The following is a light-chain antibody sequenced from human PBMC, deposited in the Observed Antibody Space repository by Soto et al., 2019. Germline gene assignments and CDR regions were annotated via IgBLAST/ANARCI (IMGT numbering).Light chain of an antibody. Sequence: IQMTQSPSSLSASLGDRVTITCRASQSISSYLNWYQQKPGKAPKLLIYAASSLQSGVPSRVSGSGSGTDFTLTISSLQPEDFATYYCQQSYSTLWTLGQGTKVEIK. CDR1: QSISSY. CDR3: QQSYSTLWT. CDR2: AAS. J-gene: IGKJ1*01. V-gene: IGKV1-39*01.